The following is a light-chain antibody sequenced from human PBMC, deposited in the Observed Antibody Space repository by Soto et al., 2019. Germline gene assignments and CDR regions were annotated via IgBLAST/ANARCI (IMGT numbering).Light chain of an antibody. V-gene: IGKV3-11*01. CDR3: QQRSNWPPLT. Sequence: EIVLTQSPATLSLSPGDRATLSCRASQSVSSYLAWYQQKPGQAPRLLIYDASNKATGIPARFSGSGSGTDFNISISSLEPEDVAVYYCQQRSNWPPLTFGGGTKVEIK. CDR1: QSVSSY. J-gene: IGKJ4*01. CDR2: DAS.